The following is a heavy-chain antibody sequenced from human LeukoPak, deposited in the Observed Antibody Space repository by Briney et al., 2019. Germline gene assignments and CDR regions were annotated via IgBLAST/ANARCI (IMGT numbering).Heavy chain of an antibody. D-gene: IGHD3-3*01. CDR1: GGTFSSYA. CDR2: IIPIFGTA. J-gene: IGHJ4*02. CDR3: AITIFGVVDPYYFDF. V-gene: IGHV1-69*05. Sequence: SVKVSCKASGGTFSSYAISWVRRAPGQGLEWMGGIIPIFGTANYAQKFQGRVTITTDESTSTAYMELSSLRSEDTAVYYCAITIFGVVDPYYFDFWGQGTLVTVSS.